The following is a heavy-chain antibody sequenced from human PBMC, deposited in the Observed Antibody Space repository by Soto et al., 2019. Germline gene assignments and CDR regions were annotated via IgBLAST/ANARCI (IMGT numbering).Heavy chain of an antibody. CDR3: AREIPNHDSYGMDV. CDR1: GGTFSSYA. J-gene: IGHJ6*02. V-gene: IGHV1-69*06. Sequence: QVQLVQSGAEVKKPGSSEKVSCKASGGTFSSYAISWVRQAPGQGLEWLGGIIPIFGTATYAQKSQGRATVTADKSTSTAYMELSSLRSEDTAVYYCAREIPNHDSYGMDVWGQGTTVTVSS. D-gene: IGHD2-2*02. CDR2: IIPIFGTA.